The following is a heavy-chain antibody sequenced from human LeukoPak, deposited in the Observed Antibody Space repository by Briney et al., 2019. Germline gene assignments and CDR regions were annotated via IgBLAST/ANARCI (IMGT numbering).Heavy chain of an antibody. J-gene: IGHJ3*02. CDR1: GGSLRGSY. CDR2: INFSGTT. D-gene: IGHD2-2*01. Sequence: PSETLSLTCSVSGGSLRGSYWSWIRQSAGERPEYIGRINFSGTTNYNPSLRSRVTLSMDTSKNQVSLDLSAVTAADTAVYYCAKLLLPASKGAFIIWGLGTLVTVSS. CDR3: AKLLLPASKGAFII. V-gene: IGHV4-4*07.